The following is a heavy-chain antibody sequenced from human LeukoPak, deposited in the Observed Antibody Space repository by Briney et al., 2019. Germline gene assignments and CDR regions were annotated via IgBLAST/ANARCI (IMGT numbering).Heavy chain of an antibody. CDR3: ARVVGYSSSWIPHANWFDP. J-gene: IGHJ5*02. CDR1: GGSISSYY. Sequence: SETLSLTCTVSGGSISSYYWSWIRQPPGKGLEWIGYIYYSGSTNYNPSLKSRVTISVDTSKNQFSLKLSSVTAADTAVYYCARVVGYSSSWIPHANWFDPWGQGTLVTVSS. D-gene: IGHD6-13*01. CDR2: IYYSGST. V-gene: IGHV4-59*01.